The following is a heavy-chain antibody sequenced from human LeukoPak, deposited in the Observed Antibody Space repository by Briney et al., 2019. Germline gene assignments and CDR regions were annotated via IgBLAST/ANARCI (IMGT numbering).Heavy chain of an antibody. CDR1: GGSISSSSYY. CDR3: ARLEIAVTGNTFDY. V-gene: IGHV4-39*01. Sequence: SETLSLTCTVSGGSISSSSYYWGWIRQPPGKGLEWIGSIYYSGSTYYNSSLKSRVTISVDTSKNQFSLKLSSVTAADTAVYYCARLEIAVTGNTFDYWGQGTLVTVSS. D-gene: IGHD6-19*01. CDR2: IYYSGST. J-gene: IGHJ4*02.